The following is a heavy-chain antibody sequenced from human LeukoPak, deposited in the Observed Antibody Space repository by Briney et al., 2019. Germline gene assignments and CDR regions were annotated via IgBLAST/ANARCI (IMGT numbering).Heavy chain of an antibody. CDR1: GFTFSSYA. Sequence: GGSLRLSCAASGFTFSSYAMSWVRQAPGKGLEWVSAISGSGGSTYYADSVRGRFTISRDNSKNTLYLHMNSLRAEDTAVYYCAKGWSSGWSVFDYRGQGTLVTVSS. CDR2: ISGSGGST. D-gene: IGHD6-19*01. V-gene: IGHV3-23*01. J-gene: IGHJ4*02. CDR3: AKGWSSGWSVFDY.